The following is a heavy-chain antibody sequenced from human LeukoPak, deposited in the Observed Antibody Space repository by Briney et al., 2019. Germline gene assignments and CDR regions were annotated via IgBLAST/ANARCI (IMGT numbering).Heavy chain of an antibody. CDR2: ISNDENNK. J-gene: IGHJ4*02. CDR1: GFTFTRYD. V-gene: IGHV3-30-3*01. CDR3: VLGHYGGLFDN. Sequence: GGSLRLSCAASGFTFTRYDMHWVRQAPGKGLEWVAVISNDENNKDYGNSVKGRFTIARDNSKNTLFLQMNSLGVEDTAVYYCVLGHYGGLFDNWGQGALVIVSS. D-gene: IGHD4-23*01.